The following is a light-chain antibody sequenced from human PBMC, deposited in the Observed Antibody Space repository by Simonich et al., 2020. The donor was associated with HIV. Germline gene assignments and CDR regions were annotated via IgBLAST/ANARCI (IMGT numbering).Light chain of an antibody. V-gene: IGLV3-1*01. CDR1: KLRNKY. J-gene: IGLJ3*02. CDR3: QAWVSGTSWV. CDR2: QHR. Sequence: SYELTQPPSVSVSPGQTARITFTGDKLRNKYASWYQQKAGQSPVLVIYQHRKRPSGIPERFSGSKSGHTATLTISGTQAMDEADYYCQAWVSGTSWVFGGGTKLTVL.